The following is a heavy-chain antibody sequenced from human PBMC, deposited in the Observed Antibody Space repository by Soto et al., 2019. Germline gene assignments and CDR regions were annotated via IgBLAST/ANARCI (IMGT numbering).Heavy chain of an antibody. CDR1: GDSISKSGYY. J-gene: IGHJ4*02. V-gene: IGHV4-31*11. D-gene: IGHD4-17*01. CDR2: IYYSGST. Sequence: SETLSLTCAASGDSISKSGYYWSWIRQNQGKALEWIGYIYYSGSTFYNPSLKSRVSISLDTSKNQLSLKLTSVTVADTAVYYCARRRGVTNTCRPYYFHSWGQGTLGTVS. CDR3: ARRRGVTNTCRPYYFHS.